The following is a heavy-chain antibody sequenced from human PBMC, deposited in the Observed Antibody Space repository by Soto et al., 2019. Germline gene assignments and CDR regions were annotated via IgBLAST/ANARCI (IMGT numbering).Heavy chain of an antibody. CDR1: GFTLSTYS. J-gene: IGHJ6*02. D-gene: IGHD3-10*01. CDR2: ISGSSNTI. CDR3: ARGFDLQYGMDV. V-gene: IGHV3-48*02. Sequence: EVQLVESGGGLIQRGGSLRLSCAASGFTLSTYSLNWVRQAPRKGLEWLSYISGSSNTIYYADSVKGRFTISRDNAKNSLYLQMNSLRHEDTAVYFCARGFDLQYGMDVWGQGTTVTVSS.